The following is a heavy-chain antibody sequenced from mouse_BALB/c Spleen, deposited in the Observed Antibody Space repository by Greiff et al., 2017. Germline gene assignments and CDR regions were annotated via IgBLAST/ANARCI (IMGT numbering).Heavy chain of an antibody. CDR1: GFNIKDTY. Sequence: EVQLVESGAELVKPGASVKLSCTASGFNIKDTYMHWVKQRPEQGLEWIGRIDPANGNTKYDPKFQGKATITADTSSNTAYLQLSSLTSEDTAVYYCASTGTGFAYWGQGTLVTVSA. CDR3: ASTGTGFAY. CDR2: IDPANGNT. V-gene: IGHV14-3*02. J-gene: IGHJ3*01. D-gene: IGHD4-1*02.